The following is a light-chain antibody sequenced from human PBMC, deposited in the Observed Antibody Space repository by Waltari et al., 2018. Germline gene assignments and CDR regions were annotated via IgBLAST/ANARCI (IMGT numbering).Light chain of an antibody. Sequence: VLTQEPSVTVSPGGTVTLTCASTTGVVTTSYYPTWFQQKPGHSPTTLIYDTDKRHSWTPARFSGSLLGGKAALTLSNVQPEDEADYYCSLYYGDARWVFGGGTKLTVL. J-gene: IGLJ3*02. CDR1: TGVVTTSYY. CDR3: SLYYGDARWV. V-gene: IGLV7-43*01. CDR2: DTD.